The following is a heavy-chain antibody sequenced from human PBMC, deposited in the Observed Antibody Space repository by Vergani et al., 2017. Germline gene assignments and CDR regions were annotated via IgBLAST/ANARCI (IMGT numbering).Heavy chain of an antibody. D-gene: IGHD3-22*01. Sequence: EVQLVESGGGLVKPGGSLRLSCAASGFTFSSCSMNWVRQAPGKGLEWVSSISSSSSYIYYADSVKGRFTISRDNAKNSLYLQMNSLRAEDTAVYYCARDLFYYDSSGYYSSFFDYWGQGTLVTVSS. CDR1: GFTFSSCS. CDR2: ISSSSSYI. V-gene: IGHV3-21*01. CDR3: ARDLFYYDSSGYYSSFFDY. J-gene: IGHJ4*02.